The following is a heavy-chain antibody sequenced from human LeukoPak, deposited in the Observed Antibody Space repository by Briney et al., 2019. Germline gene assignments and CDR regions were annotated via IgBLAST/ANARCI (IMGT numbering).Heavy chain of an antibody. CDR2: ISAYNGNT. J-gene: IGHJ4*02. CDR3: ARDFEYSSSWYKRSVFDY. Sequence: ASVTVSCKASGYTFTSYGISWVRQAPGQGLEWMGWISAYNGNTNYAQKLQGRVTMTTDTSTSTAYMELRSLRSDDTAVYYCARDFEYSSSWYKRSVFDYWGQGTLVTVSS. V-gene: IGHV1-18*01. CDR1: GYTFTSYG. D-gene: IGHD6-13*01.